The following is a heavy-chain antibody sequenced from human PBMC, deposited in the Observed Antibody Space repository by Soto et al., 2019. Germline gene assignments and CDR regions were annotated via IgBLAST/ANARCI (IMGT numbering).Heavy chain of an antibody. CDR2: IYPGDSDT. D-gene: IGHD6-13*01. J-gene: IGHJ6*02. Sequence: GESLKISCKGSGYSFTSYWIGWVRQMPGKGLEWMGIIYPGDSDTRYSPSFQGQVTISADKSISTAYLQWSSLKASDTAMYYCATRGRSSSLYGDYYYGMDVWGQGTTVTVSS. V-gene: IGHV5-51*01. CDR1: GYSFTSYW. CDR3: ATRGRSSSLYGDYYYGMDV.